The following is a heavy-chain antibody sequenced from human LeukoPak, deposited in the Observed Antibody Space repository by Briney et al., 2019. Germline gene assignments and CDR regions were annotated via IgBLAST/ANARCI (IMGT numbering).Heavy chain of an antibody. Sequence: GGSLRLSCAASGFTFSNAWMNWVRQAPGKGLEWVGRIKSKTDGGTTDYAAPVRGRFTISRDDSKNTLYLQMNSLKTEDAAVYYCTTDDTLELHNRWGQGTLVTVSS. D-gene: IGHD1-7*01. V-gene: IGHV3-15*07. J-gene: IGHJ4*02. CDR2: IKSKTDGGTT. CDR3: TTDDTLELHNR. CDR1: GFTFSNAW.